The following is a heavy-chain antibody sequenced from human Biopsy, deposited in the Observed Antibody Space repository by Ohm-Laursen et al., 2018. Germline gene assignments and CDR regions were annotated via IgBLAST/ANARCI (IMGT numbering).Heavy chain of an antibody. D-gene: IGHD6-19*01. Sequence: ALVKVSCKASGYSFTSYYMHWVRQAPGQGLEWMGMINPSGSTTSYPQIFQGRVTMTRDTSKSTVYMELSSLRSADTAVYFCARSTGWYGDLYYFDYWGQGTLVTVSS. CDR1: GYSFTSYY. CDR3: ARSTGWYGDLYYFDY. V-gene: IGHV1-46*01. CDR2: INPSGSTT. J-gene: IGHJ4*02.